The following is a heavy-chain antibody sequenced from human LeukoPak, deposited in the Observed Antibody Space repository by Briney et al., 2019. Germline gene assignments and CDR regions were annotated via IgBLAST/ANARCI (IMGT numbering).Heavy chain of an antibody. Sequence: SETLSLTCAVYGGSFSGYYWSWIRQPPGKGLEWIGEINHSGSTNYNPSLKSRVTISVDTSKNRFSLKLSSVTAADTAVYYCARHPQYSAYYYFDYWGQGTLVTVSS. CDR1: GGSFSGYY. CDR2: INHSGST. V-gene: IGHV4-34*01. J-gene: IGHJ4*02. CDR3: ARHPQYSAYYYFDY. D-gene: IGHD6-25*01.